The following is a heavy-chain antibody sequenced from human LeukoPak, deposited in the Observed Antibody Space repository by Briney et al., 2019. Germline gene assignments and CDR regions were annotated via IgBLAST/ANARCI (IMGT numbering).Heavy chain of an antibody. J-gene: IGHJ3*02. CDR1: GGSMSYYY. D-gene: IGHD1-1*01. CDR3: AVNSTKHTFDI. CDR2: LFYSGNS. Sequence: SETLPLTCTVSGGSMSYYYWSWIRQPPGKGLEWIGNLFYSGNSNYNPSLKSRVTISIDTSKNQFSLELRFVTAADTAVYYCAVNSTKHTFDIWGQGTMVTVSS. V-gene: IGHV4-59*08.